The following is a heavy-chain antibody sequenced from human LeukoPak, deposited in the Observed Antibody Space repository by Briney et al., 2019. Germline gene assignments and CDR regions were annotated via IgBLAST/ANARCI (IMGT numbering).Heavy chain of an antibody. CDR2: IYTSGST. CDR1: GGSISSYY. CDR3: ARGIVGTDDAFDI. Sequence: SETPSLTCTVSGGSISSYYWSWIRQPPRKGLEWIGRIYTSGSTNYNPSLKSRVTMSVDTSKNQFSLKLSSVTAADTAVYYCARGIVGTDDAFDIWGQGTMVTVSS. D-gene: IGHD1-26*01. J-gene: IGHJ3*02. V-gene: IGHV4-4*07.